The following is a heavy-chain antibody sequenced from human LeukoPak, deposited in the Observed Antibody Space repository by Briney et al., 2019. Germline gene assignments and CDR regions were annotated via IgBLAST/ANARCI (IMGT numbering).Heavy chain of an antibody. D-gene: IGHD2-2*02. CDR1: GGSISSSSYY. J-gene: IGHJ3*02. V-gene: IGHV4-39*01. CDR2: IYYSGST. Sequence: SETLSLTCTVSGGSISSSSYYWGWIRQPPGKGLEWIGSIYYSGSTYYNPSLKSRVTISVDTSKNQFSLKLSSVTAADTAVYYCVRPYCHSTNCYKFDAFDIWGQGTMVTVSS. CDR3: VRPYCHSTNCYKFDAFDI.